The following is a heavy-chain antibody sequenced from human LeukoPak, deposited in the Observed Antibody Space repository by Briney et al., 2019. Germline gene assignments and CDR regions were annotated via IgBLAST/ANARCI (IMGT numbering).Heavy chain of an antibody. J-gene: IGHJ4*02. CDR2: IYYSGST. D-gene: IGHD5-24*01. V-gene: IGHV4-59*11. Sequence: SETLSLTCTVSGGSISSHYWSWIRQPPGKGLEWIGYIYYSGSTNYNPSLKSRVTISVDTSKNQFSLKLSPVTAADTAVYYCAREARDGLDYWGQGTLVTVYS. CDR1: GGSISSHY. CDR3: AREARDGLDY.